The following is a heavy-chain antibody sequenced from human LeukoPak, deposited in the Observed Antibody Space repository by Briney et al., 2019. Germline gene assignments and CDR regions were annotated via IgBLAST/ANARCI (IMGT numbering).Heavy chain of an antibody. J-gene: IGHJ5*02. V-gene: IGHV4-39*01. CDR3: ARSRQLVPFTDNRFDP. CDR2: IYYSVSS. CDR1: GGSISSSSYY. Sequence: SETLSLTCTVSGGSISSSSYYWGWIRQPPGKGLEWIGSIYYSVSSYSHPSLKSRVTISVDTPKNQFSLKLSSVTAADTAVYYCARSRQLVPFTDNRFDPWGQGTLVTVSS. D-gene: IGHD6-6*01.